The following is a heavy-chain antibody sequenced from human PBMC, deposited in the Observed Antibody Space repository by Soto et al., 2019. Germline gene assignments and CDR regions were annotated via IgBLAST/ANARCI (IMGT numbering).Heavy chain of an antibody. CDR1: GFTFSSSW. CDR2: IYSDGSRT. J-gene: IGHJ4*02. Sequence: EVLLVESGGGLVQPGGSLRLSCAASGFTFSSSWMHWVRQAPGKGLVWVSRIYSDGSRTNYADSVQGRFTISRDNAKNTLYLQMNSLRAEDTALYYCARGPTGWYGYDYWGQGTLVTVSS. D-gene: IGHD6-19*01. V-gene: IGHV3-74*01. CDR3: ARGPTGWYGYDY.